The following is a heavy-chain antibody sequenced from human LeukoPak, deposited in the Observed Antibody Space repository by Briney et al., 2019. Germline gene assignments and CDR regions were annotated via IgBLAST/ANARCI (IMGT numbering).Heavy chain of an antibody. CDR1: GYTFSSYA. Sequence: GGSLRLSCEASGYTFSSYAMTWVRQAPGKGLEWVSAITNSGGGTYYADSVKGRFTISRDNSKNTLYLQMNSLKAEDTAVYYCVKFVGAKGYWGQGTLVTVSS. J-gene: IGHJ4*02. CDR3: VKFVGAKGY. D-gene: IGHD1-26*01. V-gene: IGHV3-23*01. CDR2: ITNSGGGT.